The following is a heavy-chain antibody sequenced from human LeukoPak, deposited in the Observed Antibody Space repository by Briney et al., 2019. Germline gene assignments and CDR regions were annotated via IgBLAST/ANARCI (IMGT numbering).Heavy chain of an antibody. V-gene: IGHV1-2*02. Sequence: ASVKVSCKASGYTFTGYYMHWVRQAPGQGLEWMGWINPNSGGTNYAQKFQGRVTMTRDTSISTAYMELSRLRSDDTAVYYCARDFNEQWLVNYYYYMDVWGKGTTVTISS. CDR1: GYTFTGYY. CDR3: ARDFNEQWLVNYYYYMDV. D-gene: IGHD6-19*01. J-gene: IGHJ6*03. CDR2: INPNSGGT.